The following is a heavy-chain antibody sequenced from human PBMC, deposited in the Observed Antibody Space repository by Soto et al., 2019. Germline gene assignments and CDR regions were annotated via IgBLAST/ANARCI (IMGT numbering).Heavy chain of an antibody. Sequence: QVHLVESGGGVVQAGRSLRLSCSASGFAFNIYGVHWVRQAPGKGLEWVAVISHDGSRKYYADSVKGRFTISRDNSKNTLYTQMNRLRVDDTAVYYCVKEYGIAVAGAVIVFDVWGQGTLVSFSS. CDR2: ISHDGSRK. CDR1: GFAFNIYG. V-gene: IGHV3-30*18. J-gene: IGHJ4*02. CDR3: VKEYGIAVAGAVIVFDV. D-gene: IGHD6-19*01.